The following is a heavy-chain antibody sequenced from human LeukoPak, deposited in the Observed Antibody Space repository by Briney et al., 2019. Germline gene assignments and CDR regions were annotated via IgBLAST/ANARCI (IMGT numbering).Heavy chain of an antibody. CDR3: ARVHWYFDF. V-gene: IGHV3-7*04. J-gene: IGHJ2*01. CDR1: GFSFSSYW. CDR2: IKEDGSDE. Sequence: PGGSLRLSCAASGFSFSSYWMSWVRQAPGKGLEWVAHIKEDGSDENHVDSVKGRFTISRDNAKNSLYLQMNSLRLEDTAVYYCARVHWYFDFWGRGTQVIVSS.